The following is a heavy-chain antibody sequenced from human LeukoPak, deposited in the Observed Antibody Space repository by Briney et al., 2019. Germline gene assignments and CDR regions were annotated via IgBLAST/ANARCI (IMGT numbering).Heavy chain of an antibody. D-gene: IGHD3-3*01. J-gene: IGHJ6*03. V-gene: IGHV3-7*01. CDR2: IKEDGSET. CDR1: GFIFKKYW. CDR3: AKDASGYMDV. Sequence: GGSLRLSCAASGFIFKKYWMNWVRQVPGKGLECLANIKEDGSETYYADSVKGRFTISRDNSKNTLYLQMNSLRAEDTAVYYCAKDASGYMDVWGKGTTVTVSS.